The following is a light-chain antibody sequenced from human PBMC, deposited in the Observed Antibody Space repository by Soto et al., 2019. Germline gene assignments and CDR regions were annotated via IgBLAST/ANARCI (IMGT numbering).Light chain of an antibody. J-gene: IGKJ3*01. CDR3: IKHNGAPFT. V-gene: IGKV1-27*01. CDR2: AAS. CDR1: QGISTY. Sequence: DIQMTQSPSSLSASIGDRVTITCRASQGISTYLAWYQQKPGKVPKLLIYAASTLQSGVPSRFSGSGSGTDVTLTNHNLQPEYVATYHCIKHNGAPFTFGPGTKVDIK.